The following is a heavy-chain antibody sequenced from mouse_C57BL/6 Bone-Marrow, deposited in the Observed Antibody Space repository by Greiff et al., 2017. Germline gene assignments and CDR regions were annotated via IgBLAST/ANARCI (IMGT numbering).Heavy chain of an antibody. J-gene: IGHJ2*01. D-gene: IGHD2-12*01. V-gene: IGHV7-3*01. CDR3: ARLRLYFDY. Sequence: EVMLVESGGGLVQPGGSLSLSCAASGFTFTDYYMSWVRQPPGKALEWLGFIRHKANGYTTEYSASVQGRFTISRDTSQSILYLQMNALRAEDSATYYCARLRLYFDYWGQGTTLTVSS. CDR2: IRHKANGYTT. CDR1: GFTFTDYY.